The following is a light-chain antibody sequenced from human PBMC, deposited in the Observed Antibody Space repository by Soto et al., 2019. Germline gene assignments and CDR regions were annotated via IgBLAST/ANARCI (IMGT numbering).Light chain of an antibody. CDR1: QGISSH. CDR3: QHYFSYPLT. V-gene: IGKV1-8*01. Sequence: AIRMTQSPSSFSASTGDRVTITCRASQGISSHLAWYQVKPGKAPRLLIYTASYLESGVPSRFSGIGSVIGFNLTISSLQSEDFAVDYCQHYFSYPLTFGGGTKVEIK. J-gene: IGKJ4*01. CDR2: TAS.